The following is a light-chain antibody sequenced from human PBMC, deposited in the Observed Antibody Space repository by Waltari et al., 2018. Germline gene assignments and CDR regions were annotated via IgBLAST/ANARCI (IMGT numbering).Light chain of an antibody. J-gene: IGKJ3*01. CDR2: GAS. Sequence: DIQLTQSPSFLSASVGDRVTITCRASQDIGTYLAWYQHQSGKAPKLLIYGASTLQSGVPSGFGGSGSGTEFTLTINSLQPEDFATYYCQQLKSYLFNFGPGTKVEI. V-gene: IGKV1-9*01. CDR1: QDIGTY. CDR3: QQLKSYLFN.